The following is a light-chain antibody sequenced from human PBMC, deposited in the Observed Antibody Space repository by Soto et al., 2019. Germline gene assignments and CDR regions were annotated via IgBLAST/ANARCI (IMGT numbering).Light chain of an antibody. Sequence: QSALTQPAAGSGSTGQSITISCTGTSSDVGGYNYVSWYQQHPGKAPKLMIYDVSDRPSGVSNRFSGSKSGNTASLTISGLQAEDEADYYCSSYTSSGTLVVFGGGTKLTVL. CDR1: SSDVGGYNY. CDR3: SSYTSSGTLVV. J-gene: IGLJ2*01. CDR2: DVS. V-gene: IGLV2-14*01.